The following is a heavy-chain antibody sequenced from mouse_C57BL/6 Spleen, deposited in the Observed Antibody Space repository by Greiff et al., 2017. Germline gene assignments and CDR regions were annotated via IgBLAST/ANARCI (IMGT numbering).Heavy chain of an antibody. CDR1: GFNITDDY. J-gene: IGHJ3*01. V-gene: IGHV14-4*01. CDR2: IYPENGDT. CDR3: TRGGYSSAY. D-gene: IGHD2-3*01. Sequence: VQLQQSGAELVRPGASVKLSCTASGFNITDDYMHWVKQRPEQGLEWIGWIYPENGDTEYASKFPSKAPITADTSSNTASLRLSSLTSEDAAVYYCTRGGYSSAYWGQGTLVTVSA.